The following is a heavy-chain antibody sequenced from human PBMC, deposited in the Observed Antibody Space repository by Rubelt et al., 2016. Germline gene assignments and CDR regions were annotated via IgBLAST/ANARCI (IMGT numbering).Heavy chain of an antibody. D-gene: IGHD3-3*01. V-gene: IGHV4-39*01. J-gene: IGHJ4*02. CDR1: GGSISSSSYY. CDR3: ARRGAIFGVVIYFDY. CDR2: IYYSGST. Sequence: QVQLQESGPGLVKPSETLSLTCTVSGGSISSSSYYWGWIRQPPGKGLEWIGSIYYSGSTYYNTSLKSRVTISVDTSKNQFSLKLSSVTAADTAVYYCARRGAIFGVVIYFDYWGQGTLVTVSS.